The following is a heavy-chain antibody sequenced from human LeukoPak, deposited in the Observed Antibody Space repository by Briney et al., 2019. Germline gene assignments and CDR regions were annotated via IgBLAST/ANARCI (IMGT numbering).Heavy chain of an antibody. Sequence: ASVKVSSKASGYTFTSYYMHWVRQAPGQGLEWMGIINPSGGSTSYAQKFQGRVTMTRDTSTSTVYMELSSLRSEDTAVYYCATKVRTTSFDYWGQGTLVTVSS. CDR3: ATKVRTTSFDY. CDR1: GYTFTSYY. J-gene: IGHJ4*02. D-gene: IGHD4/OR15-4a*01. CDR2: INPSGGST. V-gene: IGHV1-46*03.